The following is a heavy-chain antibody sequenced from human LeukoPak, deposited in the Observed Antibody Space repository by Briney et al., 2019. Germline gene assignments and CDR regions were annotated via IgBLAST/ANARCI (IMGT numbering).Heavy chain of an antibody. V-gene: IGHV1-46*01. J-gene: IGHJ4*02. CDR3: ARYLYDYGSGSYYNGGFDY. D-gene: IGHD3-10*01. Sequence: ASVKVSCKASGYTFTSYYMHWVRQAPGQGLEWMGIINPSGGSTSYAQKFQGRVTMTRDTSTGTVYMELSSLRSEDTAVYYCARYLYDYGSGSYYNGGFDYWGQGTLVTVSS. CDR2: INPSGGST. CDR1: GYTFTSYY.